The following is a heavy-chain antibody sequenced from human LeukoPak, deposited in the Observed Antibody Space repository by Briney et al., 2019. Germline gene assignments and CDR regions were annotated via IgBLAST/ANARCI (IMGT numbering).Heavy chain of an antibody. CDR3: ARGRVRGNITIFGVVGAFDI. J-gene: IGHJ3*02. D-gene: IGHD3-3*01. CDR1: GGSISSYY. V-gene: IGHV4-4*07. Sequence: SETLSLTCTVSGGSISSYYWSWIRQPAGKGLEWIGRIYTSGSTNYNPSLKSRVTISVDTSKNQFSLKLSSVTAADTAVYYCARGRVRGNITIFGVVGAFDIWGQGTMVTVSS. CDR2: IYTSGST.